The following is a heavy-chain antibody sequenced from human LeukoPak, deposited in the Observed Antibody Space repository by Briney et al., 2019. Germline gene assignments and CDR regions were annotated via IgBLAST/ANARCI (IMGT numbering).Heavy chain of an antibody. D-gene: IGHD3-10*01. Sequence: GGSLRLSCAASVFTFSTYNMNWVRQAPGKGLEWVSSITSSSRYTFYADSVKGRFTISRDNAKNTLYLQINSLRAEDTAVYYCVRDRYYSLDYWGQGTLVTVSS. J-gene: IGHJ4*02. CDR2: ITSSSRYT. CDR3: VRDRYYSLDY. V-gene: IGHV3-21*01. CDR1: VFTFSTYN.